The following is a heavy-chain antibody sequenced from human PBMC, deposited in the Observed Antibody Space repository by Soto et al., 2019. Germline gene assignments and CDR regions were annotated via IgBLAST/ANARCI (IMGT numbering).Heavy chain of an antibody. CDR3: AGTDSYDYVWGSYYWFDP. CDR1: GGSISSYY. V-gene: IGHV4-59*01. J-gene: IGHJ5*02. D-gene: IGHD3-16*01. CDR2: IYYSGST. Sequence: SETLSLTCTVSGGSISSYYWSWIRQPPGKGLEWIGYIYYSGSTNYNPSLKSRVTVSVDTSKNQFSLKLSSVTAADTAVYYCAGTDSYDYVWGSYYWFDPWGQGTLVTVSS.